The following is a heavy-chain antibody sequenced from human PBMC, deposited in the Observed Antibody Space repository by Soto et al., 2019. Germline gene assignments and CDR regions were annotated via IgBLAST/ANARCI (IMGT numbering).Heavy chain of an antibody. CDR1: GGSISSYY. D-gene: IGHD2-15*01. CDR3: ARSYRRYCSGGSCYSYYYYYMDV. CDR2: TYYSGST. V-gene: IGHV4-59*01. Sequence: QVQLQESGPGLVKPSETLSLTCTVSGGSISSYYWSWIRQPPGKGLEWLGYTYYSGSTNYNPSLKSRVTISVDTSQNQFSLKLSSVTAADTAVYYCARSYRRYCSGGSCYSYYYYYMDVWGKGTTVTVSS. J-gene: IGHJ6*03.